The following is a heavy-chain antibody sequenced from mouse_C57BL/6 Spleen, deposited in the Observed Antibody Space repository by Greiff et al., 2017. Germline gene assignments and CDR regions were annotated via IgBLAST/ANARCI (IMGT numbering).Heavy chain of an antibody. V-gene: IGHV1-69*01. CDR2: IDPSDSYT. CDR1: GYTFTSYW. D-gene: IGHD1-1*01. CDR3: ARSTTVEYAMDY. J-gene: IGHJ4*01. Sequence: QVQLQQPGAELVMPGASVKLSCKASGYTFTSYWMHWVKQRPGQGLEWIGEIDPSDSYTNYNQKFKGKSTLTVDKSSSPAYMQLSSLTSEDSAVYYCARSTTVEYAMDYWGQGTSVTVSS.